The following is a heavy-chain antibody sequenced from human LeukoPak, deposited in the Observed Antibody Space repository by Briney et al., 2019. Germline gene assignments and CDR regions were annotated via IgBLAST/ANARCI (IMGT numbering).Heavy chain of an antibody. CDR1: GGSISSSSYY. V-gene: IGHV4-39*07. CDR3: ARGRGYDRFDY. CDR2: IYYSGST. J-gene: IGHJ4*02. Sequence: SETLSLTCTVSGGSISSSSYYWGWIRQPPGKGLEWIGSIYYSGSTYYNPSLKSRVTISVDTSKNQFSLKLSSVTAADTAVYYCARGRGYDRFDYWGQGTLVTVSS. D-gene: IGHD5-12*01.